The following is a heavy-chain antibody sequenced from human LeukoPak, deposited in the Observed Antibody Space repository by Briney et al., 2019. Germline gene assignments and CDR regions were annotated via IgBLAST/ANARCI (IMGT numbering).Heavy chain of an antibody. CDR3: ARLPKYSRPLDY. J-gene: IGHJ4*02. D-gene: IGHD6-6*01. CDR2: MNPNSGNT. V-gene: IGHV1-8*01. CDR1: GYTFTSYD. Sequence: ASVKVSCKASGYTFTSYDINWVRPATGQGLGWMGWMNPNSGNTAYAQKFQGRVTMSRDTSISTAYMELSSLRSEDTAVYYCARLPKYSRPLDYWGQGTLVTVSS.